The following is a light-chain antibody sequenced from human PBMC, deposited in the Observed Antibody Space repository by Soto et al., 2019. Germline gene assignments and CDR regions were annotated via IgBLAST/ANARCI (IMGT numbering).Light chain of an antibody. V-gene: IGKV3-20*01. CDR1: QSVSSNY. J-gene: IGKJ1*01. Sequence: IVLTQSPGTLSLSPGEKATLSCRASQSVSSNYLAWYQQRRGQSPRLLIYAASSRATGIPDRFSGSGSGTDFTLTISRLEPEDFAVYYCQQYGSAPETFGQGTKVEIK. CDR3: QQYGSAPET. CDR2: AAS.